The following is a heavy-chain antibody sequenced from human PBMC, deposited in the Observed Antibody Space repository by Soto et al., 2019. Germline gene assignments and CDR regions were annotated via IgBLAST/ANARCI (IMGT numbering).Heavy chain of an antibody. V-gene: IGHV3-23*01. Sequence: GGSLRLSCSASGFTFSTYAMTWVRQAPGKGLEWVSVISGSGASAYYADSVKGRFIISRDNSKNTLYLEMNTLRAEDTAVYYCAKGRRPGDCSSISCESSFDRWGQGTLVTVSS. CDR3: AKGRRPGDCSSISCESSFDR. CDR2: ISGSGASA. D-gene: IGHD2-2*01. J-gene: IGHJ4*02. CDR1: GFTFSTYA.